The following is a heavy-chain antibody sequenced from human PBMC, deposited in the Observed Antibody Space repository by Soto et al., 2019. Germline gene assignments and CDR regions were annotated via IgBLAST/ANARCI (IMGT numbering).Heavy chain of an antibody. Sequence: GESLKISCQGSGYTFTTYWITWVRQLPGKGLEWVGRIDPSDSYTDYSPSFQGRFAISRDNSNNMLYLQMNSLRAEDTAVYYCANTRNVVYAHNAYWGQGTLVTVSS. CDR2: IDPSDSYT. J-gene: IGHJ4*02. CDR1: GYTFTTYW. CDR3: ANTRNVVYAHNAY. V-gene: IGHV5-10-1*01. D-gene: IGHD2-8*02.